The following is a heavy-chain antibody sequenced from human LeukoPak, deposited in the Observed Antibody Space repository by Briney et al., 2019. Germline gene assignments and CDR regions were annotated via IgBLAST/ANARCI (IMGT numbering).Heavy chain of an antibody. Sequence: SVKVSCKASGGTFSSYAISWVRQAPGQGLEWMGGIIPIFGTVNYAQKFQGRVTITADESTSTAYMELNSLRSQDTAVYYCARIFGISSSFDYCGQGNLFTVSS. CDR1: GGTFSSYA. D-gene: IGHD6-6*01. V-gene: IGHV1-69*13. CDR2: IIPIFGTV. J-gene: IGHJ4*02. CDR3: ARIFGISSSFDY.